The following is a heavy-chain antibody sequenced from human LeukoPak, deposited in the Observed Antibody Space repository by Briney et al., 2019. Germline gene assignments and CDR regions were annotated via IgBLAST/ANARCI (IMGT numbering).Heavy chain of an antibody. CDR3: AKAPGDTVVTSFDY. CDR1: AFTVKSYA. Sequence: GGSLRLACAAYAFTVKSYAMNWVRQAPGKGLEWVSDISGSGGGTYHADSVKGRFTISRDNSKNTLYLQMNSLRAEDTAVYCCAKAPGDTVVTSFDYWGQGTLVTVSS. D-gene: IGHD4-23*01. J-gene: IGHJ4*02. V-gene: IGHV3-23*01. CDR2: ISGSGGGT.